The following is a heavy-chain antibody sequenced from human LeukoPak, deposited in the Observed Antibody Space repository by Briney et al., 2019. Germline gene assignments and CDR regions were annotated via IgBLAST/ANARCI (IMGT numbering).Heavy chain of an antibody. D-gene: IGHD6-19*01. V-gene: IGHV4-34*01. J-gene: IGHJ4*02. CDR1: GGSFSGYY. Sequence: SQTLSLTCAVYGGSFSGYYWSWIRQPPGKGLEWIGEINHSGSTNYNPSLKSRVTISVDTSKNQFSLKLSSVTAADTAVYYCARRPSSGWSVVDYWGQGTLVTVSS. CDR2: INHSGST. CDR3: ARRPSSGWSVVDY.